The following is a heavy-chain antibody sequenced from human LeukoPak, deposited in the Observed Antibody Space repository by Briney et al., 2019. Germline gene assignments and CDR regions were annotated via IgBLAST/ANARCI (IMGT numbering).Heavy chain of an antibody. Sequence: PGGSLRLSCAASGFTFSDYSMKWVRQAPGKGLEWVSVIYSGGNTYYADSVKGRFTISRHNSKNTVYLHMKSLRPEDTAVYYCARRWDFDYWGQGTLVTVSS. V-gene: IGHV3-53*04. D-gene: IGHD5-24*01. CDR2: IYSGGNT. CDR1: GFTFSDYS. CDR3: ARRWDFDY. J-gene: IGHJ4*02.